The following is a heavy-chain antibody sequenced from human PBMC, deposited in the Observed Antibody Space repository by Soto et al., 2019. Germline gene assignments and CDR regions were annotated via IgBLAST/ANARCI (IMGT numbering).Heavy chain of an antibody. J-gene: IGHJ6*04. V-gene: IGHV3-23*01. CDR3: TKSQQLVRYYYYGMDV. D-gene: IGHD6-13*01. CDR2: ISGSGGST. CDR1: GFTFSSYA. Sequence: GGSLRLSCAASGFTFSSYAMSWVRQAPGKGLEWVSAISGSGGSTYYADSVKGRFTISRDNSKNTLYLQMNSLRAEDTAVYYCTKSQQLVRYYYYGMDVWGEGTTVTVSS.